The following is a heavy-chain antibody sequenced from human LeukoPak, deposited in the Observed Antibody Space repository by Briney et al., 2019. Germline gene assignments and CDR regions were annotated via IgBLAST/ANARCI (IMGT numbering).Heavy chain of an antibody. V-gene: IGHV3-30-3*01. Sequence: GRSLRLSCAASGFTFSSYAMHWVRQAPGKGLEWVSVISYDGSNKYYADSVKGRFTISRDNSKNTLYLQMNSLRAEDTAVYYCARSYCCAYCGGACSRNWFDPWGQGTLVTVSS. CDR3: ARSYCCAYCGGACSRNWFDP. CDR1: GFTFSSYA. J-gene: IGHJ5*02. CDR2: ISYDGSNK. D-gene: IGHD2-21*02.